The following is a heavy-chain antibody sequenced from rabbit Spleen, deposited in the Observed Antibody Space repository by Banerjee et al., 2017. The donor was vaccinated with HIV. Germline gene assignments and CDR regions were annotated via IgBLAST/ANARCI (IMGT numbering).Heavy chain of an antibody. D-gene: IGHD6-1*01. CDR1: GFSFSSGYY. Sequence: QSLEESGGGLVKPGASLTLTCTASGFSFSSGYYMCWVRQAPGKGLEWIACIDTGSGSTDYASWVNGRFTISKTSSTTVDLKMTSLTAADTATYFCARGEHFSVGFSAFAIYLDLWGPGTLVTVS. J-gene: IGHJ4*01. V-gene: IGHV1S40*01. CDR2: IDTGSGST. CDR3: ARGEHFSVGFSAFAIYLDL.